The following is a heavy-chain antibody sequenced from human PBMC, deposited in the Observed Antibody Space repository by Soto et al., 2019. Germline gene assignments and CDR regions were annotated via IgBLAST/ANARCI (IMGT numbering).Heavy chain of an antibody. CDR3: ARLYCSSSTCDSWFDP. V-gene: IGHV5-10-1*01. CDR1: GYTFTTFW. Sequence: GESLKISCTVFGYTFTTFWISWVRQMPGGGLEWMGRIDPRDSYTNYSPSFQGHVTISVDKSISTAYLQWGSLKASDTAMYYCARLYCSSSTCDSWFDPWGQGTLVTVSS. D-gene: IGHD2-2*01. J-gene: IGHJ5*02. CDR2: IDPRDSYT.